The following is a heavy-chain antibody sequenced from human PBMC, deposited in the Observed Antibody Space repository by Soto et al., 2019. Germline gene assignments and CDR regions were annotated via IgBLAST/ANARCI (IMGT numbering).Heavy chain of an antibody. CDR1: GFTVSSTY. V-gene: IGHV3-53*01. J-gene: IGHJ4*02. Sequence: EVQLVESGGGLSQPGGSLRLSCAASGFTVSSTYMTWVRQAPGKGLEWVSVIFTDDTTNYADSVKGRFSISRDTSNNTLSLQMNSLRAEDTAVYYCARMRFGYSQDYWGQGTLVTVSS. CDR2: IFTDDTT. CDR3: ARMRFGYSQDY. D-gene: IGHD5-18*01.